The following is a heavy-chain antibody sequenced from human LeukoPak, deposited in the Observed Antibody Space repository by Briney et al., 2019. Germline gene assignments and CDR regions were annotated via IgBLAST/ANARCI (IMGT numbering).Heavy chain of an antibody. CDR1: GFTFSSYG. Sequence: GGSLRLSCAASGFTFSSYGMHWVRQAPGKGLEWVAFIRYDGSNKYYADSVKGRFTISRDNSKNTLYLQMNSLRAEDTAVYYCAKDYGYYDSSGYVPDVWGKGTTVTISS. CDR3: AKDYGYYDSSGYVPDV. D-gene: IGHD3-22*01. J-gene: IGHJ6*04. V-gene: IGHV3-30*02. CDR2: IRYDGSNK.